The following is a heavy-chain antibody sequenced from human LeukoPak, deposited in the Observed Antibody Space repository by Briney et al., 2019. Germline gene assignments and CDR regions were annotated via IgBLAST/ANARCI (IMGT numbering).Heavy chain of an antibody. Sequence: ASVKVSCKASGYTFTSYGISWVRQAPGQGLEWMGWISAYNGNTNYAQKLRGRVTMTTDTSTSTAYMELRSLRSDDTAVYYCARDYCSGGSCHLGAFDIWGQGTMVTVSS. D-gene: IGHD2-15*01. CDR2: ISAYNGNT. CDR3: ARDYCSGGSCHLGAFDI. J-gene: IGHJ3*02. CDR1: GYTFTSYG. V-gene: IGHV1-18*01.